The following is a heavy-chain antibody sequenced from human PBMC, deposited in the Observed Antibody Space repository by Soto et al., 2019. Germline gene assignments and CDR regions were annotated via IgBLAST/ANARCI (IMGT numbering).Heavy chain of an antibody. CDR2: VDPSDSYT. D-gene: IGHD6-6*01. Sequence: HGESLKISCKGSGYSFTSYWISWVRQMPGKGLEWMGRVDPSDSYTNYSPSFQGHVTISADKSISTAYLQWSSLKASDTAMYYCARGRKYSRSPYYYYGMDVWGQGTTVTVSS. CDR3: ARGRKYSRSPYYYYGMDV. J-gene: IGHJ6*02. V-gene: IGHV5-10-1*01. CDR1: GYSFTSYW.